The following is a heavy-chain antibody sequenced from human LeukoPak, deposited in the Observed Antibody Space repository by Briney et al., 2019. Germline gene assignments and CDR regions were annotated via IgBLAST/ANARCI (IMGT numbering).Heavy chain of an antibody. CDR3: ARVDDSSGYYEGGYFDY. J-gene: IGHJ4*02. CDR2: VIPILGIA. D-gene: IGHD3-22*01. CDR1: GGTFSSYA. V-gene: IGHV1-69*04. Sequence: GASVKVSCKASGGTFSSYAMSWVRQAPGQGLEWMGRVIPILGIANYAQKFQGRVTITADKSTSTAYMELSSLRSEDTAVYYCARVDDSSGYYEGGYFDYWGQGTLVTVSS.